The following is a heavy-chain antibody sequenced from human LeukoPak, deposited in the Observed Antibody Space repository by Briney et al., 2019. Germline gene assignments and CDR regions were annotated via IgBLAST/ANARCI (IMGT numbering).Heavy chain of an antibody. CDR2: IYYSGST. J-gene: IGHJ4*02. D-gene: IGHD3-10*01. CDR1: GGSISSSSYY. Sequence: PSETLSLTCTVSGGSISSSSYYWGWIRQPPGKGLEWIGSIYYSGSTYYNPSLKSRVTISVDTSKNQFSLKLSSVTAADTAVYYCARLWLGEFQTDIDYWGQGTLVTVSS. V-gene: IGHV4-39*01. CDR3: ARLWLGEFQTDIDY.